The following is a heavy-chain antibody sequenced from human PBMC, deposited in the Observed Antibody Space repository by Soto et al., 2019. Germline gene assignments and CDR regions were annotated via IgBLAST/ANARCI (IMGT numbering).Heavy chain of an antibody. CDR3: ARGGYCSGGSCYPPDD. Sequence: SVKVSCKASGGTFSSYTISWVRQAPGQGLEWMGRIIPILGIANYAQKFQGRVTITADKSTSTAYMELSSLRSEDTAVYYCARGGYCSGGSCYPPDDWGQGTLVTVSS. CDR1: GGTFSSYT. CDR2: IIPILGIA. J-gene: IGHJ4*02. V-gene: IGHV1-69*02. D-gene: IGHD2-15*01.